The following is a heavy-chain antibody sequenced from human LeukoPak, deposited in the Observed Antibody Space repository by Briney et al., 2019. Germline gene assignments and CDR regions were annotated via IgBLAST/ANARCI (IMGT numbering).Heavy chain of an antibody. V-gene: IGHV3-23*01. Sequence: GGSLRLSCAASGFTFSTYAMSWVRQAPGKGLEWVSAISGSGVSTYYADSVKGRFTISRDNSKNTLYLQMNSLRAEDTAVYYCAKARDCSGSYHYLYYGMDVWGQGTTVTVSS. D-gene: IGHD3-22*01. CDR3: AKARDCSGSYHYLYYGMDV. CDR2: ISGSGVST. CDR1: GFTFSTYA. J-gene: IGHJ6*02.